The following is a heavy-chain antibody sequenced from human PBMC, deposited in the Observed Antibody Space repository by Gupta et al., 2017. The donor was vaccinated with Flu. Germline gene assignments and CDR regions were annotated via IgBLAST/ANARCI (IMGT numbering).Heavy chain of an antibody. J-gene: IGHJ6*02. CDR2: IGTAGDT. D-gene: IGHD1-20*01. CDR1: GFTFSGSA. CDR3: ARYDWNPLGSCGMDV. V-gene: IGHV3-13*01. Sequence: EVQLVESGGGVVQPGGSLRLACAASGFTFSGSAMHWVRQATGKGLEWVSAIGTAGDTYYPGSVKGRFTISRENAKNSLYLQMNSLRAGDTAVYYCARYDWNPLGSCGMDVWGQGTTVTVSS.